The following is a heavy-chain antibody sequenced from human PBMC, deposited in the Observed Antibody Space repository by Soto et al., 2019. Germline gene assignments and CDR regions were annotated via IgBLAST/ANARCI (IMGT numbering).Heavy chain of an antibody. J-gene: IGHJ6*02. CDR2: IWYDGSNK. CDR1: GFTFSSYG. D-gene: IGHD3-3*01. CDR3: ARATYDFWSGYYTTQPYYGMDV. Sequence: PGGSLRLSCAASGFTFSSYGMHWVRQAPGKGLEWVAVIWYDGSNKYYADSVKGRFTISGDNSKNTLYLQMNSLRAEDTAVYYCARATYDFWSGYYTTQPYYGMDVWGQGTTVTVSS. V-gene: IGHV3-33*01.